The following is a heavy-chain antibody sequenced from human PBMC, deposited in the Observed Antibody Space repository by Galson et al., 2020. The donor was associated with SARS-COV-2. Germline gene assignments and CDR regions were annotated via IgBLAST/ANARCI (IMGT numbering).Heavy chain of an antibody. CDR2: ISSSGSTI. CDR1: GFTFSDYY. J-gene: IGHJ6*02. CDR3: ARDARYCSGGSCYYYGRDV. Sequence: GGSLRLSCAASGFTFSDYYMSWIRQAPGKGLEWVSYISSSGSTIYYADSVKGRFTISRDNAKNSLYLQMNSLRAEDTAVYYCARDARYCSGGSCYYYGRDVWGQGTTVTVSS. V-gene: IGHV3-11*01. D-gene: IGHD2-15*01.